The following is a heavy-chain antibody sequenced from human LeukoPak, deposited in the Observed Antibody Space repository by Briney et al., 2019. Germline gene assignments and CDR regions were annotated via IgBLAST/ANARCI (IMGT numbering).Heavy chain of an antibody. J-gene: IGHJ4*02. V-gene: IGHV1-69*05. CDR3: ARVGGRQQLDY. Sequence: EASVKVSCKASGYTFNSYGISWVRQAPGQGLEWMGGIIPIFGTANYAQKFQGRVTITTDESTSTAYMELSSLRSEDTAVYYCARVGGRQQLDYWGQGTLVTVSS. CDR2: IIPIFGTA. D-gene: IGHD1/OR15-1a*01. CDR1: GYTFNSYG.